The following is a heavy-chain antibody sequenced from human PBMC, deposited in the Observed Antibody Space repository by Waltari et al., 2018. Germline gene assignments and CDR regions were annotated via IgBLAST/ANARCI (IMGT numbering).Heavy chain of an antibody. CDR2: ISWNSGSI. D-gene: IGHD5-12*01. CDR3: AKEDRSSGYEPGVYY. Sequence: EVQLVESGGGLVQPGRSLRLSCAVSGFTFDDYAMHWVRQAPGKGLEWVSGISWNSGSIGYADSVKGRFTISRDNAKNSLYLQMNSLRAEDTALYYCAKEDRSSGYEPGVYYWGQGTLVTVSS. CDR1: GFTFDDYA. V-gene: IGHV3-9*01. J-gene: IGHJ4*02.